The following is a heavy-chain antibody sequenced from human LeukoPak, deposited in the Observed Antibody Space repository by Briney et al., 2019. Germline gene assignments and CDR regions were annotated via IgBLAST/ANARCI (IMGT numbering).Heavy chain of an antibody. CDR1: GDSISSPNW. V-gene: IGHV4-4*02. CDR3: ARPGIGGAFDI. J-gene: IGHJ3*02. CDR2: IYHSGST. Sequence: SETLSLTCAVSGDSISSPNWWSWVRQPPGKGLEWIGEIYHSGSTNYNPSLKSRVTISVDRSMNQFSPKLTSVTAADTAIYYCARPGIGGAFDIWGQGTMVTVFS. D-gene: IGHD3-3*01.